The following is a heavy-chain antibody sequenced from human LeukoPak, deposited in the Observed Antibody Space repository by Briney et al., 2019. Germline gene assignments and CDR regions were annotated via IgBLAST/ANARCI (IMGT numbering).Heavy chain of an antibody. CDR1: GFTFDDYA. D-gene: IGHD5-18*01. CDR2: ISWNSGSI. V-gene: IGHV3-9*01. Sequence: GGSLRLSCAASGFTFDDYAMHWVRQAPGKGLEWVSGISWNSGSIGYADSVKGRFTISRDNAKNSLYLQMNSLRAEDTALYHCARGGNIYYYYYMDVWGKGTTVTVSS. CDR3: ARGGNIYYYYYMDV. J-gene: IGHJ6*03.